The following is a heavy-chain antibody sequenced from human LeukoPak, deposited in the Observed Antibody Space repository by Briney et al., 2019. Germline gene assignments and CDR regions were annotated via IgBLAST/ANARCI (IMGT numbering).Heavy chain of an antibody. CDR3: AKYCSTGSCYRDAFDI. CDR2: IYYSGST. J-gene: IGHJ3*02. Sequence: SETLSLTCTVSGGSISSYYWSWIRQPPGKGLEWIGYIYYSGSTNYNPSLKSRVTISVDTSQNQFSLNLRSVTAADTAVYYCAKYCSTGSCYRDAFDIWGEGTLVTVSS. D-gene: IGHD2-15*01. V-gene: IGHV4-59*12. CDR1: GGSISSYY.